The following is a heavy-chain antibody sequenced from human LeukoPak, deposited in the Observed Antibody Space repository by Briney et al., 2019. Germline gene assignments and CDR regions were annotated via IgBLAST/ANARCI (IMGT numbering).Heavy chain of an antibody. Sequence: ASVKVSCKASGYSFTSYDVHWVRQASGQGLEWMGWMNPNTGITGYAQNFQGRVTMTRDTSTSTVYMELSSLRSEDTAVYYCARSLIIVVVPAAIPHYDYWGQGTLVTVSS. CDR3: ARSLIIVVVPAAIPHYDY. CDR2: MNPNTGIT. D-gene: IGHD2-2*01. J-gene: IGHJ4*02. V-gene: IGHV1-8*01. CDR1: GYSFTSYD.